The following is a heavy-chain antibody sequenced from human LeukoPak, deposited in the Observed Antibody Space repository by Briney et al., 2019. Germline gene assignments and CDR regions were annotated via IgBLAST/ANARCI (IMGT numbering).Heavy chain of an antibody. CDR3: ARDNMGDYYDSSGYSYWFDP. Sequence: SETLSLTCTVSGGSISSYYWSWIRQPAGKGLEWIGRIYTSGSTNYNPSLKSRVTMSVDTSKNQFSLKLSSVTAADTAVYYCARDNMGDYYDSSGYSYWFDPWGQGTLVTVSS. V-gene: IGHV4-4*07. D-gene: IGHD3-22*01. J-gene: IGHJ5*02. CDR2: IYTSGST. CDR1: GGSISSYY.